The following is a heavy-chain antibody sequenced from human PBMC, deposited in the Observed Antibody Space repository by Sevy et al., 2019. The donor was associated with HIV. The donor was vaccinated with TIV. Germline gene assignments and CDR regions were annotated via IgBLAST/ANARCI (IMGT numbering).Heavy chain of an antibody. D-gene: IGHD6-6*01. J-gene: IGHJ6*02. CDR2: ISAYNGNT. CDR1: GYTFTSYG. V-gene: IGHV1-18*04. Sequence: ASVKVSCEASGYTFTSYGISWVRQAPGQGLEWMGWISAYNGNTNYAQKLQGRVTMTTDTSTSTAYMELRSLRSDDTAVYYCIRRYSSSSGFYYYYGMDVWGQGTTVTVSS. CDR3: IRRYSSSSGFYYYYGMDV.